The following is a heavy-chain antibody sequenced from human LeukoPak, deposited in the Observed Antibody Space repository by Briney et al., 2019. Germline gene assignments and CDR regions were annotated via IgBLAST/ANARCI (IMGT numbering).Heavy chain of an antibody. V-gene: IGHV4-30-4*01. CDR2: IYYSGST. J-gene: IGHJ6*02. D-gene: IGHD3-22*01. CDR3: ARGYYERAMYYYGMDV. Sequence: SETLSLTCTVSGGSISSGDYYWSWIRQPPGKGLEWIGYIYYSGSTYYNPSLKSRVTISVDTSKNQFSLKLSSVTAADTAVYYCARGYYERAMYYYGMDVWGQGTTVTVSS. CDR1: GGSISSGDYY.